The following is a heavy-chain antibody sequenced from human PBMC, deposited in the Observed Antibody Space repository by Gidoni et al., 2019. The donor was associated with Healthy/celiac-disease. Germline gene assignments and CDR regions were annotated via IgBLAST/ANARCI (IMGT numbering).Heavy chain of an antibody. D-gene: IGHD6-19*01. J-gene: IGHJ1*01. CDR3: ARGGYSSGWYLAEYFQH. CDR2: ISSSSSTI. V-gene: IGHV3-48*04. CDR1: GFTFSIYS. Sequence: EVQLVESGGGLVQPGGSLRLSCAPSGFTFSIYSMNWVRQAPGKGLEWVSYISSSSSTIYYADSVKGRFTISRDNAKNSLYLQMNSLRAEDTAVYYCARGGYSSGWYLAEYFQHWGQGTLVTVSS.